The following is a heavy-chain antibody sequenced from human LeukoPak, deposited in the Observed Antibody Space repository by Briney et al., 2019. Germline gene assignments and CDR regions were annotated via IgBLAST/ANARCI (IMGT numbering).Heavy chain of an antibody. CDR2: VNPNSGGT. CDR1: GYTFTDLY. Sequence: ASVKVSCKTSGYTFTDLYIHWVRQAPGQGLEWMGRVNPNSGGTDYAQKFQGRVTMTRDTSIGTANMELNRLRSDDTAVYFCARGEVVPAAISYYYYGVAVWGQGTTVTVSS. J-gene: IGHJ6*02. CDR3: ARGEVVPAAISYYYYGVAV. D-gene: IGHD2-2*02. V-gene: IGHV1-2*06.